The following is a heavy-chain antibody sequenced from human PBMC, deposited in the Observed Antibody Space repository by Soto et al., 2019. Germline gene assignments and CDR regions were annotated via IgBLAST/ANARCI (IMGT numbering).Heavy chain of an antibody. Sequence: QVQLVQSGAEVKKPGASVKVSCKTSGYTFTNYDINWVRQATGQGLEWMGWTNPKSGNTGSAQKFQGRVTMTRDSSTSTDYMELHSLTSEDTVVYFCARTAGGLDYWGQGTLITVSS. CDR1: GYTFTNYD. V-gene: IGHV1-8*01. CDR3: ARTAGGLDY. CDR2: TNPKSGNT. D-gene: IGHD2-15*01. J-gene: IGHJ4*02.